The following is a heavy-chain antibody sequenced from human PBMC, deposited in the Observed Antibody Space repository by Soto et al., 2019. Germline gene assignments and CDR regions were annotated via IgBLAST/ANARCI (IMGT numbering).Heavy chain of an antibody. CDR3: ASQGRDGYNYVNYFAY. CDR1: GAYISSYY. J-gene: IGHJ4*02. D-gene: IGHD5-12*01. V-gene: IGHV4-59*08. CDR2: IYYSGST. Sequence: SETLSLTCTVSGAYISSYYWSWIRQHPGKGLEWIGYIYYSGSTNYHPSLMSRVTISVDTSKNQFSLKLYSVTAADTAVYYCASQGRDGYNYVNYFAYWGQGTLVTVSS.